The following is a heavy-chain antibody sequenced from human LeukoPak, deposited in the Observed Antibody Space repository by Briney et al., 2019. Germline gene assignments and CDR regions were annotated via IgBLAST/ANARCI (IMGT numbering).Heavy chain of an antibody. CDR1: GFALKSYS. D-gene: IGHD2-2*01. CDR2: ISSTSAYI. CDR3: AKDFQLPAARGLAAAN. V-gene: IGHV3-21*01. Sequence: KPGGSLRLSCAGSGFALKSYSLTWVRQAPGKGLEWVSSISSTSAYIHYADSVKGRFTISRDNVDNVVYLEMNSLGAEDTATYYCAKDFQLPAARGLAAANWGQGTLVTVSS. J-gene: IGHJ4*02.